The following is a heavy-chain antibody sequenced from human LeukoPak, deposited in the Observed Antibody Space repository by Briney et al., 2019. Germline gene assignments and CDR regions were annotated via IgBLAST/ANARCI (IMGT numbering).Heavy chain of an antibody. D-gene: IGHD3-9*01. CDR2: IYYSETT. CDR1: GGSIGTTNYY. V-gene: IGHV4-39*01. Sequence: SETLSLTCTVSGGSIGTTNYYWGWLRQPPGKGLEWIGSIYYSETTYDNPSLESRVTISIDTSKNQFSLKLSSVTAADTAVYYCARQRADYFYYYVDVWGKGTTVTVS. J-gene: IGHJ6*03. CDR3: ARQRADYFYYYVDV.